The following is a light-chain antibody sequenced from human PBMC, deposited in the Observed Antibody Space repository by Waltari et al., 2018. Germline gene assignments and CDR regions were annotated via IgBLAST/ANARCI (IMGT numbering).Light chain of an antibody. CDR2: DVS. J-gene: IGKJ4*01. CDR3: QQYDNLVT. V-gene: IGKV1-33*01. CDR1: QAINNH. Sequence: DIQMTQSPYSLSASVGDRVTITCQASQAINNHLNWYQQKPGKAPELLIYDVSKLETGVPSRFGGSGSGTDFSFTISSLQPEDIATYYCQQYDNLVTFGGGTRV.